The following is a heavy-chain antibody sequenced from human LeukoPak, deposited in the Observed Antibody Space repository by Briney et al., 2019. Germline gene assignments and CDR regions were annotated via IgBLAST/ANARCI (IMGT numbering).Heavy chain of an antibody. J-gene: IGHJ5*02. D-gene: IGHD1-26*01. Sequence: SETLSLTCAVYGGSFNGYYWSWIRQPPGKGLEWIGESNHSGGTKYNPSLKSRVTISADSSKNQFSLKLSSVTAADTAVYHCAKNGQSGFSFDPWGQGTLVTVSS. CDR1: GGSFNGYY. CDR3: AKNGQSGFSFDP. CDR2: SNHSGGT. V-gene: IGHV4-34*01.